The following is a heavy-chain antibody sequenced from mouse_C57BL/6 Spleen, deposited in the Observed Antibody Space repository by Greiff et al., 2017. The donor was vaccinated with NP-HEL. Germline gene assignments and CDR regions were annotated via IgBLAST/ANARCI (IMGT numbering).Heavy chain of an antibody. V-gene: IGHV1-4*01. CDR1: GYTFTSYT. CDR3: ARWGNYDY. J-gene: IGHJ2*01. CDR2: INPSSGYT. Sequence: VQLQQSGAELARPGASVTMSCKASGYTFTSYTMHWVKQRPGQGLEWIGYINPSSGYTKYNQKFKDKATLTADKSSSTAYMQLSSLTSEDSAVYYCARWGNYDYWGQGTTLTVSS.